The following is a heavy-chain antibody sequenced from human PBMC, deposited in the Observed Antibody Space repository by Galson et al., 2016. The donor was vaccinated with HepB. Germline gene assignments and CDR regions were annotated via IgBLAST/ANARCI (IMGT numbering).Heavy chain of an antibody. CDR3: ARDRDRTTFFFDH. CDR1: GFTFSTHD. V-gene: IGHV3-33*01. D-gene: IGHD2/OR15-2a*01. CDR2: FWNERDSA. J-gene: IGHJ4*02. Sequence: SLRLSCAASGFTFSTHDIHWVRQAPGKGLEWVAVFWNERDSAYYADSVKGRFTVSRDISKNTLYLEMNSLRAEDTAVYYCARDRDRTTFFFDHWGQGTLVTVSS.